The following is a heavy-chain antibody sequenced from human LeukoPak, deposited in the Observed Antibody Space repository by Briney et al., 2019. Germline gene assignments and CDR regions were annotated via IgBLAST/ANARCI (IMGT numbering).Heavy chain of an antibody. V-gene: IGHV4-61*01. D-gene: IGHD2-2*01. Sequence: SETLSLTCTVSGGSVSSGSYYWSWIRQPPGKGLEWIGYIYYSGSTNYNPSLKSRVTISVDTSKNQFSLKLSSVTAADTAVYYCARVIIGYCSSTSCYVEGYYFDYWGQGTLATVSS. CDR2: IYYSGST. CDR1: GGSVSSGSYY. J-gene: IGHJ4*02. CDR3: ARVIIGYCSSTSCYVEGYYFDY.